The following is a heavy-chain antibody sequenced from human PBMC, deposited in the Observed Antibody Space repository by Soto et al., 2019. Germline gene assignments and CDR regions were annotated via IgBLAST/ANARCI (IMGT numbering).Heavy chain of an antibody. Sequence: EVQLVESGGDLVQPGGSLRLSCAASGFTFSSYWMHWVRQDPEKGLVWVSRINGDGISTSYADSVKGRFTISRDNAKDTLYLHMNSLGAEDTAVYYGARISQCTYCSGGNCYADYWGQGTLVNVSS. V-gene: IGHV3-74*01. J-gene: IGHJ4*02. CDR1: GFTFSSYW. CDR3: ARISQCTYCSGGNCYADY. CDR2: INGDGIST. D-gene: IGHD2-15*01.